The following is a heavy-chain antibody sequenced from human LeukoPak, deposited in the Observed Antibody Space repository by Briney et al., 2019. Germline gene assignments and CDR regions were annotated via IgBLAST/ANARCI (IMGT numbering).Heavy chain of an antibody. CDR2: IDPSDSYT. D-gene: IGHD3-10*01. CDR1: GYSFTTYW. V-gene: IGHV5-10-1*01. J-gene: IGHJ4*02. Sequence: GESLKISCKGSGYSFTTYWITWVRQMLGKGLEWMGRIDPSDSYTNYSPSFQGHVTISADKSISTAYLQWSSLKASDTAMYYCARLPVYGSGSFQNSFDYWGQGTLVTVSS. CDR3: ARLPVYGSGSFQNSFDY.